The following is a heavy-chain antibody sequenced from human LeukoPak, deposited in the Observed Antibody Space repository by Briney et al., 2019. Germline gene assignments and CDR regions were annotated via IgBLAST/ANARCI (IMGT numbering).Heavy chain of an antibody. J-gene: IGHJ5*02. CDR1: GGSISSYY. CDR2: IYYSGST. CDR3: ARDIWPSYYDFWSGHKNWFDP. V-gene: IGHV4-59*12. Sequence: SETLSLTCTVSGGSISSYYWSWIRQPPGKGLEWIGYIYYSGSTNYNPTLKSRVTISVDTSKNQFSLKLSSVTAADTAVYYCARDIWPSYYDFWSGHKNWFDPWGQGTLVTVSS. D-gene: IGHD3-3*01.